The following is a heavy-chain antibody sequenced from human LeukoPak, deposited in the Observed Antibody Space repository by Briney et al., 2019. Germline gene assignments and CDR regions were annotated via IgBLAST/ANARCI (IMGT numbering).Heavy chain of an antibody. CDR1: GFTFSSHA. CDR3: AKDYRIGYSDHFDY. D-gene: IGHD2-21*01. CDR2: IYESGQTT. V-gene: IGHV3-23*01. J-gene: IGHJ4*02. Sequence: GGSLRLSCVGSGFTFSSHAMSWVRQAPEKGLEWVSGIYESGQTTHYADSVKGRFSISRDNSKNTLYLQMDSLRGEDTVIYYCAKDYRIGYSDHFDYWGQGALVTVSS.